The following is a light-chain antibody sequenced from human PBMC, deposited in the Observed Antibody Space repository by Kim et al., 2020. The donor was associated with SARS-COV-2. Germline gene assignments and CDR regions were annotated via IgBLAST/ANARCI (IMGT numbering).Light chain of an antibody. Sequence: DIVMTQSPLSLPVTPGEPASISCRSSQSLLHSNGYNYLDWYLQKPGQSPQLLIYLGSNRASGVPDRFSGSGSGTDFTLKIIRVEAEDVGVYYCMQALQTRTFGGGTKVDIK. J-gene: IGKJ4*01. CDR2: LGS. CDR1: QSLLHSNGYNY. V-gene: IGKV2-28*01. CDR3: MQALQTRT.